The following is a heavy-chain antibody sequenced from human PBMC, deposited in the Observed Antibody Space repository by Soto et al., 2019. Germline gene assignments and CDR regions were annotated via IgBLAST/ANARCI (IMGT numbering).Heavy chain of an antibody. CDR1: GGSISSYY. CDR2: IYYSGST. V-gene: IGHV4-59*01. D-gene: IGHD5-12*01. J-gene: IGHJ4*02. Sequence: SETLSLTCTVAGGSISSYYWSWIRQPPGKGLEWIGYIYYSGSTNYNPSLKSRVTISVDTSKNQFSLKLSSVTAADTAVYYCARGRDGYNFVGDFDYWGQGTLVT. CDR3: ARGRDGYNFVGDFDY.